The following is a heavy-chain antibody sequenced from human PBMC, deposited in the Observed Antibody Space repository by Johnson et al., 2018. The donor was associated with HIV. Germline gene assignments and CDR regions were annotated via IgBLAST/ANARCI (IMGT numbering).Heavy chain of an antibody. D-gene: IGHD5-18*01. V-gene: IGHV3-30-3*01. J-gene: IGHJ3*02. Sequence: GLVQPGRSLRLSCAASGFTFSSYAMHWVRQAPGKGLEWVAVISYDGSNKYYADSVKGRFTVSRDNSKNTLYLQINSLRPEDTAVYYCARLPSGYSRDDLDIWCQGTMVTVSS. CDR1: GFTFSSYA. CDR2: ISYDGSNK. CDR3: ARLPSGYSRDDLDI.